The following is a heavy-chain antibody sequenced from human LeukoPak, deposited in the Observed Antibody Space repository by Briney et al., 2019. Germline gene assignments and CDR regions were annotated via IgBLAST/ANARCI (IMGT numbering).Heavy chain of an antibody. CDR3: ARGMNEFGVRGVIITLSLSGNWFDP. CDR1: GYTFTSYY. Sequence: ASVKVSCKPSGYTFTSYYMLWVRQAPGQGLEWMGIINPSGGSTSYAQKFQGRVTMTRDTSTSTVYMELSSLRSEDTAVYYCARGMNEFGVRGVIITLSLSGNWFDPWGQGTLVTVSS. D-gene: IGHD3-10*01. J-gene: IGHJ5*02. CDR2: INPSGGST. V-gene: IGHV1-46*01.